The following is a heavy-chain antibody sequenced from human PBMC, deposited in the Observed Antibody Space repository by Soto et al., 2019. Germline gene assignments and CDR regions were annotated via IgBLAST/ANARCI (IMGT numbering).Heavy chain of an antibody. CDR2: ISYDGTYQ. CDR1: GFMFSSFG. J-gene: IGHJ3*01. Sequence: GGSLRLSCAASGFMFSSFGIHWVRQAPGKGLEWVAVISYDGTYQYYDDSVKGRFTISRDNFGNTVALQMNSLRPEDTAVYYCAKQHSDLVIGAFDVWGPGAVVTV. V-gene: IGHV3-30*18. D-gene: IGHD4-4*01. CDR3: AKQHSDLVIGAFDV.